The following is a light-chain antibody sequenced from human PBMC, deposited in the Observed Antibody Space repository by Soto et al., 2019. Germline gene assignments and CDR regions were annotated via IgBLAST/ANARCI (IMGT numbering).Light chain of an antibody. J-gene: IGKJ2*01. CDR3: QQRSNWPQVL. CDR1: QSVSSY. CDR2: DAS. V-gene: IGKV3-11*01. Sequence: EIVLTQSPATLSLSPGERATLSCRASQSVSSYLAWYQQKPGQAPRLLIYDASNRATGIPARFSGSGSGTDFTLTISSLEPEDFAVYYCQQRSNWPQVLFGQ.